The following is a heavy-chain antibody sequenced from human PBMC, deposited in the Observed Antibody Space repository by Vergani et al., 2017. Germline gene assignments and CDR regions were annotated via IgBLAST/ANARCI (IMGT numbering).Heavy chain of an antibody. D-gene: IGHD2-21*02. CDR2: IRYDGGKT. CDR3: AKMGSVVVTEVAYYFDY. Sequence: QVQLVESGGVVVQPGGSLRLACAASGFSFRSNGMHWVRQAPGKGLEWVAFIRYDGGKTYYVDSVKGRFTISRDNSKNTVFLQMNRLRAEDTAVYYCAKMGSVVVTEVAYYFDYWGQGTLVTVSS. V-gene: IGHV3-30*02. J-gene: IGHJ4*02. CDR1: GFSFRSNG.